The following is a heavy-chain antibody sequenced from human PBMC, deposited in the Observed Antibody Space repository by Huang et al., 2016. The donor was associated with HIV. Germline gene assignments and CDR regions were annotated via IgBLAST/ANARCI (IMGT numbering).Heavy chain of an antibody. CDR3: AKGGSAAAVLDF. D-gene: IGHD6-13*01. V-gene: IGHV3-30*18. Sequence: QVQLVESGGGVVQPGRSLRISCAASGFTFSSYGMHWVRQAPGEVVGGVAVISDDAKTKYYADCVKGRFRISRDNSKTTVYLQLNSLRVEDTAVYYCAKGGSAAAVLDFWGQGTLVTVSS. CDR2: ISDDAKTK. J-gene: IGHJ4*02. CDR1: GFTFSSYG.